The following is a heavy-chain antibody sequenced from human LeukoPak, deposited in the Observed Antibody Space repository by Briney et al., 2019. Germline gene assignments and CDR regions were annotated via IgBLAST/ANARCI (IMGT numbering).Heavy chain of an antibody. CDR2: INPNSGGT. CDR3: AIKIGYCSCGSCPNWFYP. Sequence: ASVKVSCKASGYTFTGYYMHWVRQAPGQGLGWMGWINPNSGGTNYAQKFQGRVTMTRDTSISTAYMELSRLRSDNTSWYYCAIKIGYCSCGSCPNWFYPWGQGTLVTVSS. V-gene: IGHV1-2*02. CDR1: GYTFTGYY. J-gene: IGHJ5*02. D-gene: IGHD2-15*01.